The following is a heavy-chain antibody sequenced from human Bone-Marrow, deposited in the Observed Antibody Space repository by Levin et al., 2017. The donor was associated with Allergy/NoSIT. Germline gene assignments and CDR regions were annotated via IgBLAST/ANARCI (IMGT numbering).Heavy chain of an antibody. CDR1: GFTFSSSG. D-gene: IGHD3-22*01. CDR3: AMIVVVIPT. CDR2: TSYDGSNH. J-gene: IGHJ4*02. V-gene: IGHV3-30*03. Sequence: PGGSLRLSCSASGFTFSSSGIHWVRQAPGKGLEWVAVTSYDGSNHFVADSVKGRFTVSRAISTNTLYLQMNSLRPEDTAVYYCAMIVVVIPTWGQGTLVTVSS.